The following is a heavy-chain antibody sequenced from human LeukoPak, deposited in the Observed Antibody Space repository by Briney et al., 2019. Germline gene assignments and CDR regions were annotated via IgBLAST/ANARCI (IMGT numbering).Heavy chain of an antibody. V-gene: IGHV1-3*01. D-gene: IGHD5-18*01. CDR1: GYTFTSYA. CDR3: AREDRFSYGFLIGKIHPYYYYGMDV. CDR2: INAGNGNT. Sequence: GASVKVSCKASGYTFTSYAMHWVRQAPGQRLEWMGWINAGNGNTKYSQKFQGRVTITRDTSASTAYMELRSLRSDDTAVYYCAREDRFSYGFLIGKIHPYYYYGMDVRGQGTTVTVSS. J-gene: IGHJ6*02.